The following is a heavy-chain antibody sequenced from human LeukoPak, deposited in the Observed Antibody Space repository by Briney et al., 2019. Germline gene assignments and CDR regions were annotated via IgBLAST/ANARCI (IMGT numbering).Heavy chain of an antibody. Sequence: SGTLSLTCTVSGGSISSYYWSWIRQPPGKGLEWIGYIYYSGSTNYNPSLKSRVTISVDTSKNQFSLKLSSVTAADTAVYYCARHKKVLLTYYFDYWGQGTLVTVSS. D-gene: IGHD3-10*01. J-gene: IGHJ4*02. CDR1: GGSISSYY. CDR2: IYYSGST. CDR3: ARHKKVLLTYYFDY. V-gene: IGHV4-59*08.